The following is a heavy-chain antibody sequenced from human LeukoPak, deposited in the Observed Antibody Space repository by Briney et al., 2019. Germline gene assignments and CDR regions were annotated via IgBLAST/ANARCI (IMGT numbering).Heavy chain of an antibody. CDR1: GFTFSSYS. CDR3: AREARRVGGYNCFDY. Sequence: GGSLRLSCAASGFTFSSYSMNWVRQAPGKGLEWVSSISSSSSYIYYADSVKGRFTISRDNAKNSLYLQMNSLRAEDTAVYYCAREARRVGGYNCFDYWGQGTLVTVSS. D-gene: IGHD5-24*01. V-gene: IGHV3-21*01. J-gene: IGHJ4*02. CDR2: ISSSSSYI.